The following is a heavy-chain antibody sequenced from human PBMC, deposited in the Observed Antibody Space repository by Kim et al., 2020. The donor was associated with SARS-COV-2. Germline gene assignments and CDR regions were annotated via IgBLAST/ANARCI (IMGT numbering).Heavy chain of an antibody. J-gene: IGHJ4*02. CDR2: IYYSGTT. V-gene: IGHV4-39*01. CDR3: ATHRGFTYGYFDN. CDR1: GGSISGNTYY. D-gene: IGHD5-18*01. Sequence: SETLSLTCTVSGGSISGNTYYWDWIRQPPGKGLEWIATIYYSGTTYYNTSLKSRVTISVDTSKNQFSLKLSSVTAADTAVYYCATHRGFTYGYFDNWGQGTLVTVSS.